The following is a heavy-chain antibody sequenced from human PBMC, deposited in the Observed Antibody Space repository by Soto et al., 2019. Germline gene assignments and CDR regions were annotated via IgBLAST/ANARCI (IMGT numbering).Heavy chain of an antibody. Sequence: QVQLVQSGAEVKKTGSSVKVSCKTSGGTFSTFGISWVRQAPGQGLEWMGGIIPFFGTAEYSQKFGDRIMITADESTNTVYMDLRSLTSEDTAIYYCARTAPMDAGDKYYYDFWGQGALVTVSS. V-gene: IGHV1-69*01. CDR1: GGTFSTFG. D-gene: IGHD3-16*01. CDR3: ARTAPMDAGDKYYYDF. CDR2: IIPFFGTA. J-gene: IGHJ4*02.